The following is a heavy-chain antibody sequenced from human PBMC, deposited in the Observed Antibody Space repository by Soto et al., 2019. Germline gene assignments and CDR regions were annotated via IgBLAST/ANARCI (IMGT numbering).Heavy chain of an antibody. D-gene: IGHD3-10*01. J-gene: IGHJ4*02. CDR3: ASSYGSGYRAFDY. CDR2: VNPIVSMS. V-gene: IGHV1-69*02. Sequence: QVQLVQSGAEVKRPGSSVKVSCKASGDTFNFYSINWVRQAPGLGLEWMGRVNPIVSMSNYAQKFQARVTMTADKSTSTAYMELSILRSEDTAIYYCASSYGSGYRAFDYWGQGALVTVSS. CDR1: GDTFNFYS.